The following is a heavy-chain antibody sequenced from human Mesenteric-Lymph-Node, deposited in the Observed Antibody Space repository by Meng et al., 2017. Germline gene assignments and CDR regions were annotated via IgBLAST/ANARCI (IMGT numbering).Heavy chain of an antibody. Sequence: QVTLQALRPGLVDPAQPLFLSSYVAGGHTSTRDDFWRCIRLLPWKGLEWSVDPSSRRSTYHSPTLQPRATISVQTSKRTFSTQPRSATATYTAVYYCARLRRASGLDCWGQGTLVTVSS. CDR1: GGHTSTRDDF. D-gene: IGHD1-1*01. J-gene: IGHJ4*02. CDR2: PSSRRST. CDR3: ARLRRASGLDC. V-gene: IGHV4-30-4*01.